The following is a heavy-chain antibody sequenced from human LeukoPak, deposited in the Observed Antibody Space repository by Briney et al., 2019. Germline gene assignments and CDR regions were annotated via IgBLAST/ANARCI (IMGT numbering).Heavy chain of an antibody. V-gene: IGHV1-24*01. CDR1: GYTLTELS. D-gene: IGHD3-10*01. CDR2: FDPEDGET. Sequence: GASVKVSCKVSGYTLTELSMHWVRQAPGKGLEWMGGFDPEDGETIYAQKFQGRVTMTEDTSTDPAYMELSSLRSEDTAVYYCAGAEVGYYYGSGSYYKPHFDYWGQGTLVTVSS. J-gene: IGHJ4*02. CDR3: AGAEVGYYYGSGSYYKPHFDY.